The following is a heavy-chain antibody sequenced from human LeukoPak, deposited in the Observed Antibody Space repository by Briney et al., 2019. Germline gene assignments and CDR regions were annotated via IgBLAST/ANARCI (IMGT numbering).Heavy chain of an antibody. CDR1: GFTFSSYG. D-gene: IGHD6-19*01. CDR2: IWYDGSNK. Sequence: PGGSLRLSCAASGFTFSSYGMHWVRQAPGKGLEWVAVIWYDGSNKYYADSVKGRFTISRDNSKNTLYLQMNSLRAEDTAVYYCARDRKVAVAGSCFDYWGQGTLVTVSS. J-gene: IGHJ4*02. CDR3: ARDRKVAVAGSCFDY. V-gene: IGHV3-33*01.